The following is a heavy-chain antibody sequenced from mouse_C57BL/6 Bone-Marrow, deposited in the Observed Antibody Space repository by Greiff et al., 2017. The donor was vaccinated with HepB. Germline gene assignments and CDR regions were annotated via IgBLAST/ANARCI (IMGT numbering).Heavy chain of an antibody. CDR3: TLWLRPLDY. CDR2: IDPENGDT. Sequence: EVKLMESGAELVRPGASVKLSCTASGFNIKDDYMHWVKQRPEQGLEWIGWIDPENGDTEYASKFQGKATITADTSSNTAYLQLSSLTSEDTAVYYCTLWLRPLDYWGQGTTLTVSS. J-gene: IGHJ2*01. V-gene: IGHV14-4*01. CDR1: GFNIKDDY. D-gene: IGHD2-2*01.